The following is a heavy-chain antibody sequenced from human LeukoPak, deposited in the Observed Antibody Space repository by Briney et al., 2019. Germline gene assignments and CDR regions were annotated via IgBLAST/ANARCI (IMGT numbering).Heavy chain of an antibody. CDR1: GGSISSYY. CDR2: IYYSGST. D-gene: IGHD6-19*01. V-gene: IGHV4-59*01. CDR3: ASGQWLVKEFDY. Sequence: PSETLSLTCTVSGGSISSYYWSWIRQTPGKGLEWIGYIYYSGSTNYNPSLKSRVTISVDTSKNQFSLKLSSVTAADTAVYYCASGQWLVKEFDYWGQGTLVTVSS. J-gene: IGHJ4*02.